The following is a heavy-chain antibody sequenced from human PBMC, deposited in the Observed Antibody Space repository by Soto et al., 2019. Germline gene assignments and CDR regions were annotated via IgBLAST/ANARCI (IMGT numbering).Heavy chain of an antibody. CDR2: INSDGSST. V-gene: IGHV3-74*01. Sequence: EVQLVESGGGLVQPGGSLRLSCAASGFTFSSYWMHWVRQAPGKGLVWVSRINSDGSSTSYADSVKGRFAISRDNAKNTLYLQMNSLRAEDTAVYYCAREAQQPDDCFDYWGQGTLVTVSS. D-gene: IGHD6-13*01. J-gene: IGHJ4*02. CDR3: AREAQQPDDCFDY. CDR1: GFTFSSYW.